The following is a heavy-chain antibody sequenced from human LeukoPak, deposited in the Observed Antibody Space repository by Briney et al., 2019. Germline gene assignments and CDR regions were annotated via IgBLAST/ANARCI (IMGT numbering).Heavy chain of an antibody. Sequence: PGKSLRLSCAASGFAFRSYAIRWVRQAPGKGLEWVAFISYDGTVKYYADSVRGRFSISRDSSKNTVSLQMNSLRGDDTAVYYCARDRDPYGDYGLGYWGQGTLVTVSS. V-gene: IGHV3-30-3*01. CDR3: ARDRDPYGDYGLGY. D-gene: IGHD4-17*01. CDR1: GFAFRSYA. J-gene: IGHJ4*02. CDR2: ISYDGTVK.